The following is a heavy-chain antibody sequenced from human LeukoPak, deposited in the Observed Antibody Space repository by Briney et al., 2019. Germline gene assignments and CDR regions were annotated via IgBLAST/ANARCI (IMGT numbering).Heavy chain of an antibody. CDR2: IYYSGST. V-gene: IGHV4-59*08. D-gene: IGHD2-2*01. J-gene: IGHJ4*02. CDR3: ASAYCSSTSCYAGDLDY. CDR1: GGSISSYY. Sequence: SETLSLTCTVSGGSISSYYWSWIRQPPGKGLEWIGYIYYSGSTNYTPSLKSRVTISVDTSKNQFSLKLSSVTAADTAVYYCASAYCSSTSCYAGDLDYWGQGTLVTVSS.